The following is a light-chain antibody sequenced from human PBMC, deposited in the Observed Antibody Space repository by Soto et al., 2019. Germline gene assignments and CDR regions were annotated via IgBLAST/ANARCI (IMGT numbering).Light chain of an antibody. Sequence: EIVLTQSPGTLSLSPGERATLSCRASQSVSSSYLAWYQQKPGQAPRLLISGASSRATGIPDRFSGSGSGTDFTLTISRLEAEDFAVYYCQQYCSSPTFGQGTRLEIK. CDR1: QSVSSSY. CDR3: QQYCSSPT. CDR2: GAS. J-gene: IGKJ5*01. V-gene: IGKV3-20*01.